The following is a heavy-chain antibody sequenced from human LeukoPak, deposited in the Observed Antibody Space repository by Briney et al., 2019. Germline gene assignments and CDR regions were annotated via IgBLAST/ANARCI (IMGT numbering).Heavy chain of an antibody. V-gene: IGHV6-1*01. CDR2: TYYRSKWYN. D-gene: IGHD6-13*01. CDR1: GDSVSSNSAA. Sequence: ASQTLSLTRAISGDSVSSNSAAWNRIRQSPSRGLEWLGRTYYRSKWYNDYAVSVKSRITINPDTSKNQFSLQLNSVTPEDTAVYYCARGGQLVQSIDYWGQGTLVTVSS. J-gene: IGHJ4*02. CDR3: ARGGQLVQSIDY.